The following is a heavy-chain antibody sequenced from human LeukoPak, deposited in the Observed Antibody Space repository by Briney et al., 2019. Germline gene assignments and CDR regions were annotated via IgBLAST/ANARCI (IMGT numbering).Heavy chain of an antibody. CDR2: ITENGGST. D-gene: IGHD4-17*01. CDR3: ARTSYGDYTPSAFDI. CDR1: GFTFDDYG. V-gene: IGHV3-64*01. J-gene: IGHJ3*02. Sequence: GGSLRLSCAASGFTFDDYGMSWVRQAPGKELEYVSTITENGGSTYYANSVKGRFTISRDNSKNTLYLQMGSLRAEDMAVYYCARTSYGDYTPSAFDIWGQGAMVTVSS.